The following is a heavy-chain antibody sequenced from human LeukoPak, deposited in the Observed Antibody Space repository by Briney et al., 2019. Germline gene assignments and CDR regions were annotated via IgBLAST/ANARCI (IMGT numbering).Heavy chain of an antibody. Sequence: GGSLRLSCAASGFTFSSYSMNGVRQAPGKGLEWVSYISSSSSTIYYADSVKGRFTISRDNAKNSLYLQMNSLRDEDTAVYYCARGTLEAVAGTGGIDYWGQGTLVTVSS. V-gene: IGHV3-48*02. CDR1: GFTFSSYS. D-gene: IGHD6-19*01. CDR3: ARGTLEAVAGTGGIDY. CDR2: ISSSSSTI. J-gene: IGHJ4*02.